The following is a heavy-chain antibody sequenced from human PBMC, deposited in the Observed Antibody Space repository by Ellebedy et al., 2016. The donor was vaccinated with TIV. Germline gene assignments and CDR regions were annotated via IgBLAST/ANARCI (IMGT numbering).Heavy chain of an antibody. J-gene: IGHJ4*02. CDR1: GGSVSSSRDY. Sequence: MPSETLSPTCTVSGGSVSSSRDYWAWARQLLGQGPEGIGPLHFTRTTYYNPSLKSRVTFSVDASKNQFSLKLSSVTATDPAVYDCARHSAYSDIGGGGIDYWGLGTLVTVSS. CDR2: LHFTRTT. CDR3: ARHSAYSDIGGGGIDY. V-gene: IGHV4-39*01. D-gene: IGHD1-26*01.